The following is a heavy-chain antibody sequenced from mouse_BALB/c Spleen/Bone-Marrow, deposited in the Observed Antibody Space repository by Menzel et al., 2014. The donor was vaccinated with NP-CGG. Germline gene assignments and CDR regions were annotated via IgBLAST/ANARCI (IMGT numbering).Heavy chain of an antibody. J-gene: IGHJ2*03. CDR2: INSNGGST. CDR3: ARVWYFDY. V-gene: IGHV5-6-3*01. CDR1: GFTFSSYG. Sequence: EVQGVESGGGLVQPGGSLKLSCAASGFTFSSYGMSWARQTPDKRLELVATINSNGGSTYYPDSVKGRFTISRDNAKNTLYLQMSSLKSEDTAMYYCARVWYFDYWGQGTSLTVSS.